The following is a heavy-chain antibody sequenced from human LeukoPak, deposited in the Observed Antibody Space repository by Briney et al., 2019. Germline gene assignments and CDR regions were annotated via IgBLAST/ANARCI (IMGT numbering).Heavy chain of an antibody. CDR2: ISGSGDRT. Sequence: GGSLRLSCAASGFTFSTYAMGWVRQPPGKGLEWVSPISGSGDRTYYADSVKGRSTISRDNSKNTGYLQMNSLRAEDTAVYFCAKDLSPFGSSGYSGFFQHWGQGTLVTVSS. CDR3: AKDLSPFGSSGYSGFFQH. J-gene: IGHJ1*01. CDR1: GFTFSTYA. D-gene: IGHD3-22*01. V-gene: IGHV3-23*01.